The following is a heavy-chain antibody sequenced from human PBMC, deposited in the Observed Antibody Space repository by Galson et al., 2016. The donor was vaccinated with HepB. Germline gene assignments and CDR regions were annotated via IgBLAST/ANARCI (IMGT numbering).Heavy chain of an antibody. Sequence: SVKVSCKTSGGSFSGFGISWVRQAPGQGLEWMGGIIPVIATTNYAQKFQGRVTITADESTSTVYMELSSLRSEDTAVYYCARERDPYYYYYGMDVWGQGTTVTVSS. J-gene: IGHJ6*02. CDR1: GGSFSGFG. CDR3: ARERDPYYYYYGMDV. CDR2: IIPVIATT. V-gene: IGHV1-69*13.